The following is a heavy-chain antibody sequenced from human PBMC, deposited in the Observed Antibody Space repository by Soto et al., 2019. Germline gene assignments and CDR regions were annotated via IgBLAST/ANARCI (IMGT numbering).Heavy chain of an antibody. Sequence: QGQLVQSGAEVKKPGASVKVSCKASGYTCIGYYIHWVRQAPGQGLEWMGWINPNRGGAKYSQKFQAWVTMTSDTSISTAYMELSRLKSDDTAVYYCARSGGGYDLGDYWGQGTLVTVSS. D-gene: IGHD5-12*01. CDR3: ARSGGGYDLGDY. CDR2: INPNRGGA. J-gene: IGHJ4*02. V-gene: IGHV1-2*04. CDR1: GYTCIGYY.